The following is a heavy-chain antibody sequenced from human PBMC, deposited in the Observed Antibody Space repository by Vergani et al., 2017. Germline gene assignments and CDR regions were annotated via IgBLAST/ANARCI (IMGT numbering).Heavy chain of an antibody. CDR3: ARDPTNSGYDFEGELGGPQDYHYYYMDV. CDR1: GDTFSSFA. CDR2: IIPIFRTS. D-gene: IGHD5-12*01. Sequence: QVQLVQSGAELKRPGSSVKVSCKASGDTFSSFAFSWVRQAPGQGLEWIGGIIPIFRTSNYAQKFQGRVTLTADESTDTAYMELSSLTSEDTAVYFCARDPTNSGYDFEGELGGPQDYHYYYMDVWGKGTTVTVSS. V-gene: IGHV1-69*01. J-gene: IGHJ6*03.